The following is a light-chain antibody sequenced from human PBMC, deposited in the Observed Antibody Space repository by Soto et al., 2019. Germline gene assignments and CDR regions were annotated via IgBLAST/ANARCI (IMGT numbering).Light chain of an antibody. J-gene: IGKJ4*01. Sequence: ETVLTQSPGTVSLSPGESATLSCRASQSIGKSYLAWFQHKPGQAPRLLIYGASTRATGIPDRFRGSGSGKDFTLTVSRLESEDLEVYYCQQYAESPLTFGGGTKVEIK. V-gene: IGKV3-20*01. CDR3: QQYAESPLT. CDR1: QSIGKSY. CDR2: GAS.